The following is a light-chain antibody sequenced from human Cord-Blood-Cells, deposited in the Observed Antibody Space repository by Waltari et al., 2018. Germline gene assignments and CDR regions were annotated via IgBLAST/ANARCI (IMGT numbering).Light chain of an antibody. CDR1: QGISSY. V-gene: IGKV1-8*01. CDR3: QQYYSYPRT. J-gene: IGKJ5*01. CDR2: AAS. Sequence: AIRMTQSPSPFSASTGDRVTITRRASQGISSYLAWYQQKPGQAPQLLIYAASTLQSGVPSRFSGSGSGTDCTLTIRCLQSEDFATYDCQQYYSYPRTFGQGTRLES.